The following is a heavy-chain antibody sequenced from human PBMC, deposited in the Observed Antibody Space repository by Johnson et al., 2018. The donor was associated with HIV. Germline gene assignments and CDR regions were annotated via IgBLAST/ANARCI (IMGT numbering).Heavy chain of an antibody. CDR3: AKEAYSSDAFDI. D-gene: IGHD2-21*01. CDR2: IWYDGNNK. CDR1: GFAFRSYG. V-gene: IGHV3-33*06. Sequence: QVQLVESGGGMVQPGRSLRLSCAASGFAFRSYGMHWVRQAPGKGLEWVAVIWYDGNNKYYADYVKGRFTVSRDNSKNTLYLQMNSLRAEDTAVYYCAKEAYSSDAFDIWGQGTMVTVSS. J-gene: IGHJ3*02.